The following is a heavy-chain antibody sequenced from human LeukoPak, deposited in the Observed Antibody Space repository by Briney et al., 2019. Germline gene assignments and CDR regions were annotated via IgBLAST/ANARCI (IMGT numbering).Heavy chain of an antibody. Sequence: SAKVSCKASGGTFSSYAISWVRQAPGQGLEWMGGIIPIFGTANYAQKFQGRVTITADESTSTAYMELSSLRSEDTAVYYCVWSLSSSSSRLDYWGQGTLVTVSS. V-gene: IGHV1-69*01. J-gene: IGHJ4*02. CDR3: VWSLSSSSSRLDY. D-gene: IGHD6-6*01. CDR2: IIPIFGTA. CDR1: GGTFSSYA.